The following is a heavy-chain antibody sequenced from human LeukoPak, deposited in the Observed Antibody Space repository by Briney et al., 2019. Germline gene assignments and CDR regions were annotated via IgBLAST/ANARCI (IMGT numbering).Heavy chain of an antibody. V-gene: IGHV3-21*01. Sequence: PGGSLRLSCAASGFTFSSYSMNWVRPAPGKGLGWGSSISSSSSYIYYADSVKGRFTISRDNAKNSLYLQMNSLRAEDTAVYYCASGGSVFGVVILYYFDNWGQGTLVTVSS. J-gene: IGHJ4*02. D-gene: IGHD3-3*01. CDR1: GFTFSSYS. CDR3: ASGGSVFGVVILYYFDN. CDR2: ISSSSSYI.